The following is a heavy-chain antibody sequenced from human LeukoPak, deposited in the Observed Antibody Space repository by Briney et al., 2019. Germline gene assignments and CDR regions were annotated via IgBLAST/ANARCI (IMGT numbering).Heavy chain of an antibody. Sequence: SETLSLTCTVSGGSISNYYWSWIRQPPGKGLEWIGSIYYSGSTYFNPSLKSRVTISVDTSKNQFSLKLSSVTAADTAVYYCARLEPQTVGYWGQGTLVTVSS. CDR2: IYYSGST. CDR3: ARLEPQTVGY. D-gene: IGHD1-14*01. CDR1: GGSISNYY. V-gene: IGHV4-59*12. J-gene: IGHJ4*02.